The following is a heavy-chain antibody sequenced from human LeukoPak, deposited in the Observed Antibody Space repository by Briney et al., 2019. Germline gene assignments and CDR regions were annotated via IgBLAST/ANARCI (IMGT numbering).Heavy chain of an antibody. Sequence: PSETLSLTCTVSGGSISSSSYYWGWIRQPAGKGLEWIGSIYYSGSTYYNPSLKSRVTISVDTSKNQLSLKLSSVTAADTAVYYCARSIAARPTTFDYWGQGTLVTVSS. J-gene: IGHJ4*02. D-gene: IGHD6-6*01. CDR1: GGSISSSSYY. CDR3: ARSIAARPTTFDY. V-gene: IGHV4-39*01. CDR2: IYYSGST.